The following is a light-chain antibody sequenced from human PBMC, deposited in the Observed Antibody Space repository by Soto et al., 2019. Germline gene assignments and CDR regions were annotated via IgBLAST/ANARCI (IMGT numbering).Light chain of an antibody. CDR1: STNVGSYNF. CDR2: AVS. CDR3: CSYAGSYTLI. V-gene: IGLV2-11*01. J-gene: IGLJ2*01. Sequence: QSALTQPRSVSGSPGQSVTISCTGTSTNVGSYNFVSWYQQHPGKAPKFVIYAVSRRPSGVPDRFSGSRSGNTASLTISGLQAEDEADYYCCSYAGSYTLIFGGGTKLTVL.